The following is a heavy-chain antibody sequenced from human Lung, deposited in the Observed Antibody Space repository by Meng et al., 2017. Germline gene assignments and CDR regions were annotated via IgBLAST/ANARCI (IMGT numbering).Heavy chain of an antibody. CDR2: INHSGST. CDR1: GGSFSDYY. J-gene: IGHJ4*02. D-gene: IGHD4-11*01. V-gene: IGHV4-34*01. Sequence: VQRHPLVAGLLKPSETLFLTCVVSGGSFSDYYWSWIRQPPGKGLEWIGEINHSGSTNYNPSLESRATISVDTSQNNLSLKLSSVTAADSAVYYCARGPTTMAHDFDYWGQGTLVTASS. CDR3: ARGPTTMAHDFDY.